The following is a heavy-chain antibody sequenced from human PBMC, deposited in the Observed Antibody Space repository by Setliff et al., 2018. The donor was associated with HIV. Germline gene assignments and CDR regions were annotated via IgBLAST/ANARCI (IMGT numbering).Heavy chain of an antibody. CDR2: IYYTGFA. V-gene: IGHV4-39*02. CDR3: TRGGGGDPAMATTRIDY. J-gene: IGHJ4*02. D-gene: IGHD1-1*01. CDR1: GDSISSGRYF. Sequence: NPSETLSLTCSVSGDSISSGRYFWGWIRQTPGKGLEWIGNIYYTGFAYYNSSLKSRVTISLDTSKTHFFLTFTALTDADTAVYSCTRGGGGDPAMATTRIDYWGQGKLVTVSS.